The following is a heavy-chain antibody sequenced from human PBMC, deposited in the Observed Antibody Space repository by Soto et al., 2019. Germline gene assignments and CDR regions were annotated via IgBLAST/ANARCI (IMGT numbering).Heavy chain of an antibody. CDR1: GFTFSSYA. CDR2: ISGSGGST. CDR3: AKARAAGTWSYYGMDV. J-gene: IGHJ6*02. V-gene: IGHV3-23*01. Sequence: EMQLLESGGGLVQPGGSLRLSCAASGFTFSSYAMSWVRQAPGKGLEWVSAISGSGGSTYYADSVKGRFTISRDNSKNTLYLQMNSLRAEDTAVYYCAKARAAGTWSYYGMDVWGQGTTVTVSS. D-gene: IGHD6-13*01.